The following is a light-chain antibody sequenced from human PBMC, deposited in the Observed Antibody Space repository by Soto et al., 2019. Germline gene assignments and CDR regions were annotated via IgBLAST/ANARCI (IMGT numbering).Light chain of an antibody. V-gene: IGLV1-44*01. Sequence: QPVLTQPPSASGTPGQRVIISCSGSSSNIGRNTVNWYQHLPGTAPRLLIYTNDQRPSGVPDRFSGSKSGTSASLAISGLQSEDETDYYCAAWDDTSSFVFGTGTKVTVL. CDR1: SSNIGRNT. CDR3: AAWDDTSSFV. J-gene: IGLJ1*01. CDR2: TND.